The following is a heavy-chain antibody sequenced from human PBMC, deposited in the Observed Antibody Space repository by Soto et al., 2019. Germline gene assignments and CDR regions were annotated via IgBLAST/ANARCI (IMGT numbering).Heavy chain of an antibody. CDR3: ARDLGVGEAGFEY. CDR2: ISSSSSSR. Sequence: EVQLVESGGGLVQPGGSLRLSCAASGFTFSSYEMNWVRQAPGRGLEWVSYISSSSSSRYYAASVKGRFTISRDNAKNSLYLQMNSLRAEDTAVYYCARDLGVGEAGFEYWGQGTLVTVPS. D-gene: IGHD2-8*01. V-gene: IGHV3-48*03. J-gene: IGHJ4*02. CDR1: GFTFSSYE.